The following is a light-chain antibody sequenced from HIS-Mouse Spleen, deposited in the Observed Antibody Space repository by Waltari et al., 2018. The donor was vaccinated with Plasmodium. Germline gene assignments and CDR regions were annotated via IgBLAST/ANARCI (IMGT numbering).Light chain of an antibody. CDR2: GAS. V-gene: IGKV3-15*01. Sequence: EIVMTQSPATLSVSPGARATISCRASQSVSSNLAWYQQKPGQAPRLLIYGASTRATGIPARFSGSGSGTEFTLTISSLQSEDFAVYYCQQYNNPRTTFGQGTKLEIK. CDR1: QSVSSN. J-gene: IGKJ2*01. CDR3: QQYNNPRTT.